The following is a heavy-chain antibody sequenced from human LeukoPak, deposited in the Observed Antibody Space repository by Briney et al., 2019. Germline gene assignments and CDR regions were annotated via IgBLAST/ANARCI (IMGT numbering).Heavy chain of an antibody. CDR1: GFTFSSYA. J-gene: IGHJ5*01. V-gene: IGHV3-30-3*01. CDR3: ARDSTDDSWFDA. D-gene: IGHD2-2*01. Sequence: GGSLRLSCAASGFTFSSYAMHWVRQAPGKGLEWVAVISYDGSNKYYADSVKGRFTISRDNSKNTLYLQMNSLRAEDTAVYYCARDSTDDSWFDAWGHGTLVTVSS. CDR2: ISYDGSNK.